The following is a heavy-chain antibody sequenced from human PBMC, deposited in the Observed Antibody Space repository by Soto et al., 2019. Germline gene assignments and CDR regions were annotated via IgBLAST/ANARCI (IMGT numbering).Heavy chain of an antibody. D-gene: IGHD2-2*01. CDR3: ARDLDCSSTSCYYFDY. CDR2: IWYDGSNK. J-gene: IGHJ4*02. V-gene: IGHV3-33*01. CDR1: GVTFSSYG. Sequence: GGSVRLSCAASGVTFSSYGMHWVRQAPGKGLEWVAVIWYDGSNKYYADSVKGRFTISRDNSKNTLYLQMNSLRAEDTAVYYCARDLDCSSTSCYYFDYWGQGTLVTVSS.